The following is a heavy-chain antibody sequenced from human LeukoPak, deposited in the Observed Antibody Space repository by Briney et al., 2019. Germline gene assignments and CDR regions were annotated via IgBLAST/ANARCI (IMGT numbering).Heavy chain of an antibody. CDR1: GDSISYFY. D-gene: IGHD5-18*01. CDR3: ESGTPQLWSSF. J-gene: IGHJ4*02. Sequence: PSETLSLTCSVSGDSISYFYWSWIRQAAGKGLEWIGRFSSSGTTDYNASLKSRVTISVDTSKNQFSLKLSSVTAADTAVYYCESGTPQLWSSFWGQGTLVTVSS. CDR2: FSSSGTT. V-gene: IGHV4-4*07.